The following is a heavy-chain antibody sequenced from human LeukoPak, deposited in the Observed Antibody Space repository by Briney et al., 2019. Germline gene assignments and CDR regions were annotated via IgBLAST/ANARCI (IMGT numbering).Heavy chain of an antibody. V-gene: IGHV4-34*01. CDR1: GGSFSGYY. Sequence: PSETLSLTCAVYGGSFSGYYWSWIRQPPGKGLEWIGEINHSGGTKYNPSLKSRVTISVDTSKNQFSLKLSSVTAADTAVYYCARDQTDYGDYGSYFDYWGQGTLVTVSS. CDR3: ARDQTDYGDYGSYFDY. D-gene: IGHD4-17*01. J-gene: IGHJ4*02. CDR2: INHSGGT.